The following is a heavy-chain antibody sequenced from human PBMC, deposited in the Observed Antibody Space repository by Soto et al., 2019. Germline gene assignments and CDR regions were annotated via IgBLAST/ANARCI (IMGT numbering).Heavy chain of an antibody. J-gene: IGHJ4*02. V-gene: IGHV3-30*18. Sequence: ESGGGVVQPGRSLRLSCAASGFTFSSYGMHWVRQAPGKGLEWVAVIIYDGSTKYYADSVKGRFTISRDNSKSTLYLQMNSLRAEDTAVYYYAKDRMGAGVRGYFDYWGQGTLVTVSS. D-gene: IGHD3-10*01. CDR3: AKDRMGAGVRGYFDY. CDR2: IIYDGSTK. CDR1: GFTFSSYG.